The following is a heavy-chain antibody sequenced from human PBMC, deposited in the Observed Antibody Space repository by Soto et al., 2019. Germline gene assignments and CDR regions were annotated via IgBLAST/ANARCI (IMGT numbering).Heavy chain of an antibody. CDR3: ARTHSGSYWD. J-gene: IGHJ4*02. CDR1: GFSLSTSGMR. Sequence: SCPTLVNPTQTLTLTCTFSGFSLSTSGMRVSWIRQPPGKALEWLARIDWDDDKFYSTSLKTRLTISKDTSKNQVVLTMTNMDPVDTATYYCARTHSGSYWDWGQGTLVTVSS. D-gene: IGHD1-26*01. V-gene: IGHV2-70*04. CDR2: IDWDDDK.